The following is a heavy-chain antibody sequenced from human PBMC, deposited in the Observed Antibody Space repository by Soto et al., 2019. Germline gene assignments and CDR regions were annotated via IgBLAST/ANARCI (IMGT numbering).Heavy chain of an antibody. CDR3: ARRSNYARHYYYYYMDV. CDR1: GFTFDDYG. V-gene: IGHV3-20*01. D-gene: IGHD4-4*01. J-gene: IGHJ6*03. Sequence: GGSLRLSCAASGFTFDDYGMSWVRQAPGKGLEWVSGINWNGGSTGYADSVKGRFTISRDNAKNSLYLQMNSLRAEDTALYHCARRSNYARHYYYYYMDVWGKGTTVTVSS. CDR2: INWNGGST.